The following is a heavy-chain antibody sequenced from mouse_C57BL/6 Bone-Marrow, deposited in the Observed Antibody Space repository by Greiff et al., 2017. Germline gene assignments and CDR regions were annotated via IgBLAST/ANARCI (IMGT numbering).Heavy chain of an antibody. CDR2: IVPKSGGT. V-gene: IGHV1-72*01. Sequence: VQLQQSGAELVKPGASVKLSCKASGYTFTSYWMHWVKPRPGRGLEWSGRIVPKSGGTNYNEKFKSKATLTVDKPSSTAYMQLSSLTSEDSAVYYCASGLTGIRWFAYWGKGTLVTVAA. CDR1: GYTFTSYW. D-gene: IGHD4-1*01. CDR3: ASGLTGIRWFAY. J-gene: IGHJ3*01.